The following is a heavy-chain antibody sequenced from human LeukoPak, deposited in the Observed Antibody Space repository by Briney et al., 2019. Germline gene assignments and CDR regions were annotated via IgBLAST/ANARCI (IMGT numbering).Heavy chain of an antibody. J-gene: IGHJ5*02. CDR1: GFTFSSYS. V-gene: IGHV3-48*04. CDR3: ARDQVRITMVRGVMNWFDP. D-gene: IGHD3-10*01. Sequence: GGSLRLSCAASGFTFSSYSMNWVRQAPGKGLEWVSYISSSGSTIYYADSVKGRFTISRDNAKNSLYLQMNSLRAEDTAVYYCARDQVRITMVRGVMNWFDPWGQGTLVTVSS. CDR2: ISSSGSTI.